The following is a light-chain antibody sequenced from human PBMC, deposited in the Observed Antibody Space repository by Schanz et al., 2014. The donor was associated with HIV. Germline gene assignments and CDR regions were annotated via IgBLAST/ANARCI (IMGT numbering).Light chain of an antibody. V-gene: IGKV3-20*01. Sequence: EIVLTQSPGSLSLSPGGRATLSCGASQRLSSSYLALYQQKRDQPPRLVIYATSTRAAGIPDRFSGTGSGTDFTLTISSLEPEDFAVYYCQYFGNSGGTFGGGTKVEIK. CDR2: ATS. J-gene: IGKJ4*01. CDR3: QYFGNSGGT. CDR1: QRLSSSY.